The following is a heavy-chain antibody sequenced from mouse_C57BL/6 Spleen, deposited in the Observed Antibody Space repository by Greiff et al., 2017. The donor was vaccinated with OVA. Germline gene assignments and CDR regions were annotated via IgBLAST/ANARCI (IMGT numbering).Heavy chain of an antibody. Sequence: EVQLQQSVPELVKPGASVKMSCKASGYTFTDYNMHWVKQSHGKSLEWIGYINPNNGGTSYNQKFKGKATLTVNKSSSTAYMELRSLTSEDSAVYYCARSPYYYGSSYRYYAMDYWGQGTSVTVSS. CDR2: INPNNGGT. V-gene: IGHV1-22*01. CDR1: GYTFTDYN. CDR3: ARSPYYYGSSYRYYAMDY. D-gene: IGHD1-1*01. J-gene: IGHJ4*01.